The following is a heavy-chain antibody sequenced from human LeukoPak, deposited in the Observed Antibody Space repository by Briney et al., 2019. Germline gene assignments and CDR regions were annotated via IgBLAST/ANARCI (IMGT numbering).Heavy chain of an antibody. CDR2: IIPIFGTA. V-gene: IGHV1-69*06. J-gene: IGHJ3*02. CDR1: GGTFSSYA. CDR3: ARRSIAARLMGDAFDI. D-gene: IGHD6-6*01. Sequence: SSVKVSCKASGGTFSSYAISWVRQAPGQGLEWMGGIIPIFGTANYAQKFQGRVTITADKSTSTAYMELSSLRSEDTAVYYCARRSIAARLMGDAFDIWGQGTMVTVSS.